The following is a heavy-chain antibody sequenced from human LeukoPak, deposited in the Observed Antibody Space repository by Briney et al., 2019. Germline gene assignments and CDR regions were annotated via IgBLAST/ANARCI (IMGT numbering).Heavy chain of an antibody. J-gene: IGHJ5*02. D-gene: IGHD2-15*01. CDR2: IKQDGSER. Sequence: GGSLRPSCAVSGITFRSYWMTWVRQAPGKGLEWVADIKQDGSERYYVDSVKGRFTISRDNTKNSLYLQMNSLRAEDTAVYYCARDVGGAYNWFDPWGQGTLVTVSS. CDR3: ARDVGGAYNWFDP. CDR1: GITFRSYW. V-gene: IGHV3-7*01.